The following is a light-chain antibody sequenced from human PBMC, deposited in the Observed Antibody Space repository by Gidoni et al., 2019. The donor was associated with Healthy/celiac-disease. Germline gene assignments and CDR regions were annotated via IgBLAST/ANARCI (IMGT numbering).Light chain of an antibody. V-gene: IGKV3-11*01. CDR3: QQRSNWPPLT. J-gene: IGKJ4*01. CDR2: DAS. Sequence: EIVLTQSPATLSLSPGERATLSCRASQSVSSYLAWYQKKPGQAPRLLIYDASNRATGIPARFSGSGSGTDFTLTISSLEPEDFAVYYCQQRSNWPPLTFXGXTKVEIK. CDR1: QSVSSY.